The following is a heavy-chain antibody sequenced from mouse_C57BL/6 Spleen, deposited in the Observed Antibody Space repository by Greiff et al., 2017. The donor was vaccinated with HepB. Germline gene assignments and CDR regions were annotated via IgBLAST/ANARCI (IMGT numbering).Heavy chain of an antibody. V-gene: IGHV1-53*01. CDR1: GYTFTSYW. J-gene: IGHJ1*03. CDR2: INPSNGGT. Sequence: QVQLKQPGTELVKPGASVKLSCKASGYTFTSYWMHWVKQRPGQGLEWIGNINPSNGGTNYNEKFKSKATLTVDKSSSTAYMQLSSLTSEDSAVYYCARGQAYYSNYEWYFDVWGTGTTVTVSS. CDR3: ARGQAYYSNYEWYFDV. D-gene: IGHD2-5*01.